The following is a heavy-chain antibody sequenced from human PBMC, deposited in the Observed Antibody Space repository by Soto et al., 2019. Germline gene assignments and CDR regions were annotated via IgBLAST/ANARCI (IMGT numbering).Heavy chain of an antibody. CDR3: ARAEVKRGRPHCGSTSGVYYFDS. CDR2: VYYSGST. CDR1: GGSISSDSFY. Sequence: QVQLQESGPGLVKPSQTLSLTCTVSGGSISSDSFYWNWIRQHPGKGLEWIGYVYYSGSTYYNPSRKSRVTRSVDTSKNQFSLNLKSVTAADTAVYSCARAEVKRGRPHCGSTSGVYYFDSWGQGTLVSVSS. V-gene: IGHV4-31*03. J-gene: IGHJ4*02. D-gene: IGHD2-2*01.